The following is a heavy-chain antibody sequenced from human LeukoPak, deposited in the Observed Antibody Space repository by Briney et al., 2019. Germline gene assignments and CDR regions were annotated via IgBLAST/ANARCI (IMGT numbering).Heavy chain of an antibody. CDR1: GGSISSYY. CDR3: ARHGGLSSGWFPGFDY. Sequence: SETLSLTCTVSGGSISSYYWSWIRQPPGKGLEWIGYIYYSGSTYYNPSLKSRVTISVDTSKNQFSLKLSSVTAADTAVYYCARHGGLSSGWFPGFDYWGQGTLVTVSS. CDR2: IYYSGST. J-gene: IGHJ4*02. V-gene: IGHV4-59*04. D-gene: IGHD6-19*01.